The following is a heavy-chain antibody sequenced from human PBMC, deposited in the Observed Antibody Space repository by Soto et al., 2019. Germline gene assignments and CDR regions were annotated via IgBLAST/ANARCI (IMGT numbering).Heavy chain of an antibody. CDR1: GFSLSGDGVG. CDR2: IYWDDDQ. J-gene: IGHJ3*02. D-gene: IGHD2-21*01. Sequence: QITLKESGPPLVKPTETLTVTCTVSGFSLSGDGVGVGWIRQPPGKALEWLALIYWDDDQRYSPSLKTMLTMSTDASKNRAGLAMANMAPMDTATYYCAHAYGGTSWPNDSFDIWGQGTLVTVSS. CDR3: AHAYGGTSWPNDSFDI. V-gene: IGHV2-5*02.